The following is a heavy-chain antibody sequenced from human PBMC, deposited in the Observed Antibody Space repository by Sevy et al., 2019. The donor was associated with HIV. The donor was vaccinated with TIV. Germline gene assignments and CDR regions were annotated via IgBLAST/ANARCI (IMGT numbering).Heavy chain of an antibody. Sequence: SETLSLTCAVYGGSFSGYYWSWIRQPPGKGLEWIGEINHSGSTNYNPSLKSRVTISVDTSKNQFSLKLSSVTAADTAVCYCARGRPYHNPTYSSCWYLYYYYGMDVWGQGTTVTVSS. CDR2: INHSGST. CDR1: GGSFSGYY. V-gene: IGHV4-34*01. D-gene: IGHD6-13*01. CDR3: ARGRPYHNPTYSSCWYLYYYYGMDV. J-gene: IGHJ6*02.